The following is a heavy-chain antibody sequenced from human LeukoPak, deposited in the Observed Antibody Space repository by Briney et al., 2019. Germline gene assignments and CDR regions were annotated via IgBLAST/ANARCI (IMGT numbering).Heavy chain of an antibody. J-gene: IGHJ4*02. CDR3: ASTDRDGGVDY. D-gene: IGHD3-16*01. V-gene: IGHV3-21*01. Sequence: GGSLRLSCAASGFTFSSYSMNWVRQAPGKGLEWVSSISSSSSYIYYADSVKGRFTISRDNAKNSLYLQMNSLRAEDTAVYYCASTDRDGGVDYWGQGTLVTVSS. CDR1: GFTFSSYS. CDR2: ISSSSSYI.